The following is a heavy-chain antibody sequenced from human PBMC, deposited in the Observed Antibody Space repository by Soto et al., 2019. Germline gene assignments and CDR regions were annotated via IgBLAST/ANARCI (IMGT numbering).Heavy chain of an antibody. V-gene: IGHV1-18*01. CDR3: AREGQAPYYYYGMDV. CDR2: ISGYNGNT. Sequence: QVQGVQSGDEVKKPGASVKVSCKASGYTFTNYGFSWVRQAPGQGLEWMGWISGYNGNTKYAEKFQGRVTMTTDTSTSTAHMELRRLRSDDTAVYYCAREGQAPYYYYGMDVWGQGTAVTVSS. CDR1: GYTFTNYG. J-gene: IGHJ6*02.